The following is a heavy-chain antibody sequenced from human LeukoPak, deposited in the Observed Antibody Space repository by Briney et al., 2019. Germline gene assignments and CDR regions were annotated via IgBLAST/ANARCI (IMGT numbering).Heavy chain of an antibody. CDR2: IYTSGST. J-gene: IGHJ6*03. Sequence: KPSETLSLTCTVSGGSISSYYWSWIRQPAGKGLEWIGRIYTSGSTNYNPSLKSRVTMSVDTSKNQFSLKLSSVTAADTAVYYCARDSSSWYRDSDYYMDVWGKGTTVTVSS. CDR1: GGSISSYY. D-gene: IGHD6-13*01. V-gene: IGHV4-4*07. CDR3: ARDSSSWYRDSDYYMDV.